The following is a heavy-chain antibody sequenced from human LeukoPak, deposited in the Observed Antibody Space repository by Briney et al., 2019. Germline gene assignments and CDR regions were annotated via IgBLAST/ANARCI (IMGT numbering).Heavy chain of an antibody. V-gene: IGHV1-18*01. CDR2: ISAYNGNT. J-gene: IGHJ4*02. Sequence: ASVKVSCKASGYTFTSYGISWVRQAPGQGLEWMGWISAYNGNTNYAQELQGRVTMTTDTSTSTAYMELRSLRSDDTAVYYCARYYGSGSYYKDQIFDYWGQGTLVTVSS. CDR3: ARYYGSGSYYKDQIFDY. D-gene: IGHD3-10*01. CDR1: GYTFTSYG.